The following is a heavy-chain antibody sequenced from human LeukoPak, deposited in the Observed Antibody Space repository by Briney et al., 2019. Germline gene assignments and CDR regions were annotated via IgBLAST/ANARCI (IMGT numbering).Heavy chain of an antibody. Sequence: PSETLSLTCTVSGYSISSGYYWGWIRQPPGKGLEWIGSIYHSGSTYYNPSLKSRVTISVDTSKNQFSLKLSSVTAADTAVYYCAREDGSSSVGGFDYWGQGTLVTVSS. D-gene: IGHD6-6*01. CDR3: AREDGSSSVGGFDY. J-gene: IGHJ4*02. CDR1: GYSISSGYY. V-gene: IGHV4-38-2*02. CDR2: IYHSGST.